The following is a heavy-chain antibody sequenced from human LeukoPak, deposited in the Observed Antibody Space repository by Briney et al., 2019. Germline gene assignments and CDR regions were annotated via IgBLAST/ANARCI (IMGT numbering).Heavy chain of an antibody. D-gene: IGHD6-13*01. CDR2: MNPNSGNT. Sequence: ASVKVSCKASGYTFTSYDINWVRQATGQGLEWMGWMNPNSGNTGYAQKFQGRVTMTRNTSISTAYMELSSLRSEDTAVYYCASSSSWYVWPYYYYGMDVWGQGTTVTVSS. J-gene: IGHJ6*02. CDR1: GYTFTSYD. CDR3: ASSSSWYVWPYYYYGMDV. V-gene: IGHV1-8*01.